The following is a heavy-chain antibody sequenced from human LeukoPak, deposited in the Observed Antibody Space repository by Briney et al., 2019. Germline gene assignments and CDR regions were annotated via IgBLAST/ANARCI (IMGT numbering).Heavy chain of an antibody. D-gene: IGHD6-13*01. J-gene: IGHJ4*02. CDR3: ARDPPGGAAADAALDY. Sequence: ASVKVSCKASGYTFTGYYMHWVRQAPGQGLEWMGGIIPIFGTANYAQKFQGRVTITADESTSTAYMELSSLRSEDTAVYYCARDPPGGAAADAALDYWGQGTLVTVSS. V-gene: IGHV1-69*13. CDR2: IIPIFGTA. CDR1: GYTFTGYY.